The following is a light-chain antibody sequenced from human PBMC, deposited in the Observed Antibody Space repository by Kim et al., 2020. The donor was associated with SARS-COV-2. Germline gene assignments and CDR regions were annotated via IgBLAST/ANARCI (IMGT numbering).Light chain of an antibody. Sequence: QSVLTQSPSVSGAPGQRVTISCTGSSSNIGAGYDVHWYQQLPGTAPKLLIYRNSNRPSGVPDRFPGSKSGTSASLAITGLQAEDEADYYCQSYDSSLSGSVFGGGTQLTVL. CDR2: RNS. J-gene: IGLJ2*01. CDR3: QSYDSSLSGSV. V-gene: IGLV1-40*01. CDR1: SSNIGAGYD.